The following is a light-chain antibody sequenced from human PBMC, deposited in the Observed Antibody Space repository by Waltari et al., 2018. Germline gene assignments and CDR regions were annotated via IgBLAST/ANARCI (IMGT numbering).Light chain of an antibody. CDR3: CSFAESDTWV. J-gene: IGLJ3*02. V-gene: IGLV2-23*02. Sequence: QSALTQTASVSGSPGQSITISCPGVSSDVGNYDVVPWNQKHPDNPPKLLVYEVSKRPPGVSDRFSGSKSGNTASLTISGLQAEDEADYYCCSFAESDTWVFGGGTKVTVL. CDR1: SSDVGNYDV. CDR2: EVS.